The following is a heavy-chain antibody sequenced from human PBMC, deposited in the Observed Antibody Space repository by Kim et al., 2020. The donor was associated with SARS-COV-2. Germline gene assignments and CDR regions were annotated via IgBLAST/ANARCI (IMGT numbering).Heavy chain of an antibody. CDR3: AKGVGAPLPDYFYY. J-gene: IGHJ4*02. CDR2: INSGGSST. D-gene: IGHD1-26*01. V-gene: IGHV3-23*03. Sequence: GGSLRLSCAASGFTFSSYAMNWVRQAPGKGLEWVSVINSGGSSTYYADSVKGRFSISRDNSKNTLYLQMNSLRAEDTALYYCAKGVGAPLPDYFYYWGQGVLVT. CDR1: GFTFSSYA.